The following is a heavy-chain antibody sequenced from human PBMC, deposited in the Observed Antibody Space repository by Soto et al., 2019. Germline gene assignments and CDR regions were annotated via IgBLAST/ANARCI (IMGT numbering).Heavy chain of an antibody. CDR2: LHSGGDT. V-gene: IGHV3-53*04. CDR3: ARDGPYYYASRMDV. CDR1: GFTFSSYW. Sequence: PGGSLRLSCAASGFTFSSYWMHWVRQAPGKGLEWVSVLHSGGDTYYANSVKGRFTISRHDSTNTLFLQMNSLTAEDTAVYYCARDGPYYYASRMDVWGQGTTVTVSS. J-gene: IGHJ6*02. D-gene: IGHD3-10*01.